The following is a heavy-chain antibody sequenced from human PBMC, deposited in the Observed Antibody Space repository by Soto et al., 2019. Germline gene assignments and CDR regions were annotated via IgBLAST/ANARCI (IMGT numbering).Heavy chain of an antibody. CDR1: GGSTSSYY. CDR2: IYYRVST. CDR3: GGGAPPYYYSGMDV. D-gene: IGHD1-26*01. V-gene: IGHV4-59*01. Sequence: SETLSLTCTVSGGSTSSYYWSWVRPPAGKGLDGIAYIYYRVSTNYNPSHKSRVTITVDTYKTPFSLKLSSVTVAATAVYYCGGGAPPYYYSGMDVWGQGTTVTVSS. J-gene: IGHJ6*02.